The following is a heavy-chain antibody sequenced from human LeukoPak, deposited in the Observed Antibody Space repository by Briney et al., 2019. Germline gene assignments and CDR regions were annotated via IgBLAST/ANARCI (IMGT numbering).Heavy chain of an antibody. CDR3: ERAGDYYDSSGYQDY. D-gene: IGHD3-22*01. V-gene: IGHV3-66*01. CDR1: GFTVSSNY. CDR2: IYSGGNT. J-gene: IGHJ4*02. Sequence: GGTLRLSCAASGFTVSSNYMSWVRQAPGKGLGWVSVIYSGGNTYYADSVKGRFTISRDNSKNTLYLQMNSLRAEDTAAYYCERAGDYYDSSGYQDYWGQGTMVTVSS.